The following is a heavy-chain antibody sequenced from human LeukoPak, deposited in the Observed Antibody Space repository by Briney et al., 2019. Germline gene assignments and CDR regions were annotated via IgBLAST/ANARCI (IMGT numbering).Heavy chain of an antibody. CDR3: ATRGYSYGNAFDI. CDR1: GFTFSSYS. Sequence: GGSLRLSCAASGFTFSSYSMNWVRQAPGKGLEWLSSISSSSSYIYYADSVKGRFTISRDNAKNSLYLQMNSLRAEDTAVYYCATRGYSYGNAFDIWGQGTMVTVSS. CDR2: ISSSSSYI. J-gene: IGHJ3*02. V-gene: IGHV3-21*01. D-gene: IGHD5-18*01.